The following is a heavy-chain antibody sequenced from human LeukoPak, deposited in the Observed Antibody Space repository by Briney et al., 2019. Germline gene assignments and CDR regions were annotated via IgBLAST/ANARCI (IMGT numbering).Heavy chain of an antibody. CDR3: ASTPRPARVWGSYRFDY. CDR1: GGSFSGYY. J-gene: IGHJ4*02. Sequence: PSETLSLTCAVYGGSFSGYYWSWIRQPPGKGLEWIGETNHSGSTNYNPSLKSRVTISVDTSKNQFSLKLSSVTAADTAVYYCASTPRPARVWGSYRFDYWGQGTLVTVSS. CDR2: TNHSGST. V-gene: IGHV4-34*01. D-gene: IGHD3-16*02.